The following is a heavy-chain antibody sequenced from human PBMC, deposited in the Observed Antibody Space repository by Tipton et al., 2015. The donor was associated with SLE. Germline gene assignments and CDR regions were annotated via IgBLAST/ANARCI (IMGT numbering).Heavy chain of an antibody. CDR1: GYTLTELS. Sequence: QLVQSGAEVKKPGASERVSCKVSGYTLTELSMHWVRQAPGKGLEWMGGFDPEDGETIYAQKFQGRVTMTEETSTDTAYMELCSLRSEDTAVYYCATDRGAAARGAFDIWGQGTMVTVSS. J-gene: IGHJ3*02. CDR2: FDPEDGET. V-gene: IGHV1-24*01. CDR3: ATDRGAAARGAFDI. D-gene: IGHD6-13*01.